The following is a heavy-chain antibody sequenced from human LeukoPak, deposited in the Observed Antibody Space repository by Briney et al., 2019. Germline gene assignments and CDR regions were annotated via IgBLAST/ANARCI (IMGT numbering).Heavy chain of an antibody. CDR3: ARVRLADERTWAY. CDR1: GYTFSDFY. V-gene: IGHV1-2*02. Sequence: ASVKVSCKASGYTFSDFYIHWVRQAPGQGLEYVGWITPKSGDTYSPQRFQGRVTMTRDASISTAYMELSSLRSDDTAVYFCARVRLADERTWAYWGQGTLVTVSS. D-gene: IGHD3-3*02. CDR2: ITPKSGDT. J-gene: IGHJ4*02.